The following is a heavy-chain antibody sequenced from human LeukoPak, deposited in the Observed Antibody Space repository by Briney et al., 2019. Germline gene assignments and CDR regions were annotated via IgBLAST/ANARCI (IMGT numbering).Heavy chain of an antibody. Sequence: TGGSLRLSCAASGFTFSTYAMSWVRQAPGKGLGWVSAISGSGGSTYYADSVKGRFTISRDNSKNTLYLQMNSLRAEDTAVYFCAKGCCPIDYWGQGTLVTVSS. J-gene: IGHJ4*02. CDR1: GFTFSTYA. CDR2: ISGSGGST. D-gene: IGHD2-8*01. CDR3: AKGCCPIDY. V-gene: IGHV3-23*01.